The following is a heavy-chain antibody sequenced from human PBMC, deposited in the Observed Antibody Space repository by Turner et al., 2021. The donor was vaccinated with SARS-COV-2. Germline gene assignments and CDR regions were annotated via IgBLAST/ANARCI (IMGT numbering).Heavy chain of an antibody. CDR2: IYYSGST. V-gene: IGHV4-39*01. CDR3: ARRSEGYYGSGSHWFDP. D-gene: IGHD3-10*01. Sequence: QLQLQGSVPGLVKPSETLSLTCTVSGGSISSSPYYWGWIRQPPGKGLEWIGSIYYSGSTYYNPSVKSRVTISVDTSKNQFSLKLSSVTAADTAVYYCARRSEGYYGSGSHWFDPWGQGTLVTVSS. CDR1: GGSISSSPYY. J-gene: IGHJ5*02.